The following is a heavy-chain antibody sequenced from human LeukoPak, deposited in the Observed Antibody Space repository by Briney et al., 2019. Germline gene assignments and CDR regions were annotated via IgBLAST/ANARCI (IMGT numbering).Heavy chain of an antibody. CDR2: INHSGST. CDR1: GGSFSGFY. J-gene: IGHJ5*02. Sequence: PSETLSLTRAVYGGSFSGFYWSCIRQPPGKGLEWSGEINHSGSTNYNPSLRSRVTISVDTSKNQFSLKLSSVTAADTAVYYCARGARIFGVVVRRASWFDPWGQGTLVTLSS. D-gene: IGHD3-3*02. CDR3: ARGARIFGVVVRRASWFDP. V-gene: IGHV4-34*01.